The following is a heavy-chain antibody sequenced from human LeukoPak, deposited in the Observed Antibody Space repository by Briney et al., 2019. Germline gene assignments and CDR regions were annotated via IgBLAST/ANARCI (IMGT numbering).Heavy chain of an antibody. V-gene: IGHV1-18*01. Sequence: ASVKLSCKASGYTFTSYGISWVRQAPGQGLEWMGWISAYNGNTNYAQKLQGRVTMTTDTSTSTAYMELRSLRADDTAVYYCARDVVGYSYGPVDYWGQGTLVTVSS. J-gene: IGHJ4*02. CDR3: ARDVVGYSYGPVDY. CDR2: ISAYNGNT. D-gene: IGHD5-18*01. CDR1: GYTFTSYG.